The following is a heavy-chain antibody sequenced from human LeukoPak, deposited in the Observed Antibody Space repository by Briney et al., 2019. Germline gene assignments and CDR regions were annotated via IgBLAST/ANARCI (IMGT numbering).Heavy chain of an antibody. J-gene: IGHJ4*02. D-gene: IGHD3-16*01. CDR1: GGSIISRSYY. CDR3: TRVGERETGGRLFDY. CDR2: VYYNGPT. Sequence: EILSLTCTVSGGSIISRSYYWGRVRQSPGKGLEWMGGVYYNGPTYYNPSLMSRITISRDTSRNQFSLRLTSVTAADTAIYYCTRVGERETGGRLFDYWGQGTLVTVSS. V-gene: IGHV4-39*07.